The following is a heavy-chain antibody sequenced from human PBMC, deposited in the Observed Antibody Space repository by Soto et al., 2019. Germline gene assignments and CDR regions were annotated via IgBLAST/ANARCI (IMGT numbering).Heavy chain of an antibody. Sequence: GGSLRLSCAASGFAFSSYAMHRVRQAPGKGLEWVAVISYDGSNKYYADSVKGRFTISRDNSKNTLYLQMNSLRAEDTAVYYCAREALYCSGGSCYFDYWGQGTLVTVSS. D-gene: IGHD2-15*01. V-gene: IGHV3-30-3*01. CDR3: AREALYCSGGSCYFDY. CDR1: GFAFSSYA. J-gene: IGHJ4*02. CDR2: ISYDGSNK.